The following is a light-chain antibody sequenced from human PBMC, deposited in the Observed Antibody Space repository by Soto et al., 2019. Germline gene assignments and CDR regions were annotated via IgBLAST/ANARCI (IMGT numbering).Light chain of an antibody. J-gene: IGKJ5*01. CDR1: QSVHNF. CDR2: GAS. V-gene: IGKV3-11*01. CDR3: QQRSNWPPIT. Sequence: EVVLTQFPAPLSLSPGDRAALSCTSSQSVHNFVAWYQQRPGQAPRLLIYGASNRAAGIPDRFSGSGSGTDFTLTINSLEPEDFAVYYCQQRSNWPPITFGQGTRLEIK.